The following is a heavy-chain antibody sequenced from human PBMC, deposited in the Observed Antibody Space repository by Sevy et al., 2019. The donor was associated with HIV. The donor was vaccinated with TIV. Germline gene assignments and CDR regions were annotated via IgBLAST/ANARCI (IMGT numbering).Heavy chain of an antibody. D-gene: IGHD4-17*01. V-gene: IGHV3-30-3*01. Sequence: GGSLRLSCAASGFTFSSYAMHWVRQAPGKGLEWVAVISYDGSNKYYADSVKGRFTISRDNSKNTLYLQMNSLRAEDTAVYDCARTSIATVTTRRNWYFDLWGRGTLVTVSS. CDR1: GFTFSSYA. CDR2: ISYDGSNK. J-gene: IGHJ2*01. CDR3: ARTSIATVTTRRNWYFDL.